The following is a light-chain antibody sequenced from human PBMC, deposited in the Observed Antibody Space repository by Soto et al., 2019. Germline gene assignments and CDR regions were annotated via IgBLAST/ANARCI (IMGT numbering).Light chain of an antibody. Sequence: LVLTQSPSASASLGASVKFTCTLSSGHSSYAIAWHQQQPEKGPRYLMKLNSDGSHNKGDGIPDRFSGSSSGAERYLTIASLQSEDEADYYCQTWDTGSVVFGGGTQLTVL. J-gene: IGLJ2*01. CDR1: SGHSSYA. CDR3: QTWDTGSVV. V-gene: IGLV4-69*01. CDR2: LNSDGSH.